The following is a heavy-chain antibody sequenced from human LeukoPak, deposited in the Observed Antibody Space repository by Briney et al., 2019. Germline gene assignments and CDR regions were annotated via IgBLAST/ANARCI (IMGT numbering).Heavy chain of an antibody. J-gene: IGHJ4*02. CDR3: AREIFDSSGWYWGFFDY. CDR2: IIPIFGTA. CDR1: GGTFSSYA. V-gene: IGHV1-69*13. D-gene: IGHD6-19*01. Sequence: ASVKVSCKASGGTFSSYAISWVRQAPGKGLEWMGGIIPIFGTANYAQKFQGRVTITADESTSTAYMELSSLRSEDTAVYYCAREIFDSSGWYWGFFDYWGQGTLVTVSS.